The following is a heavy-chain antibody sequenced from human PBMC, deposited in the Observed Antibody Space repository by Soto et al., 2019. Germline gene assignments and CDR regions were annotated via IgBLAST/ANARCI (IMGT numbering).Heavy chain of an antibody. Sequence: SETLSLTCTVSGGSVSSGSYYWNWVRQPPGKGLEWIGYIDCSGSTNYNPSLKSRVTISIDTSKNQFSLKLNSVTAADTAVYYCARVYDFVWGSYRPFDPWGQGTLVTVSS. J-gene: IGHJ5*02. CDR1: GGSVSSGSYY. CDR2: IDCSGST. D-gene: IGHD3-16*02. V-gene: IGHV4-61*01. CDR3: ARVYDFVWGSYRPFDP.